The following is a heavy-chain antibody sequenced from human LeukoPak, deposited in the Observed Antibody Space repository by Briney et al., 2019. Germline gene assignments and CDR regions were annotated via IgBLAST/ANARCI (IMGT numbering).Heavy chain of an antibody. J-gene: IGHJ5*02. Sequence: PSETLSLTCTVSGGPISSSSYYWGWIRQPPGKGLEWIGSIYYSGSTYYNPSLKSRVTISVDTSKNQFSLKLSSVTAADTAVYYCARPPWFDPWGQGTLVTVSS. CDR2: IYYSGST. CDR1: GGPISSSSYY. CDR3: ARPPWFDP. V-gene: IGHV4-39*01.